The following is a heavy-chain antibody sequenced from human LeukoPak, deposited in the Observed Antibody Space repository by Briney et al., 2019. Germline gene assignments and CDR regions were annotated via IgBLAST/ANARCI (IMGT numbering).Heavy chain of an antibody. D-gene: IGHD4-17*01. Sequence: PSETLSLTCTVSGGSISSYDWSWIRQPPGKGLEWIAFIRYSGRTNYNPSLKSRVSISVDTSKNQFSLRLTSVTAADTAVYYCARYGAAHWFDPWGQGTLVTVSS. CDR1: GGSISSYD. CDR3: ARYGAAHWFDP. J-gene: IGHJ5*02. CDR2: IRYSGRT. V-gene: IGHV4-59*01.